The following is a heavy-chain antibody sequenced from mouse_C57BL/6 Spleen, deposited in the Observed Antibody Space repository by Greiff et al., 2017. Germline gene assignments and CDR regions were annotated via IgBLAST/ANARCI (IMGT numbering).Heavy chain of an antibody. D-gene: IGHD2-4*01. V-gene: IGHV1-72*01. CDR1: GYTFTSYW. Sequence: QVQLQQPGAELVKPGASVKLSCKASGYTFTSYWMHWVKQRPGRGLEWIGRIDPNSGGTKYNEKFKSKATLTVDKPSSTAYMQLSSLTSGDAAVYYWASYDYDGGGVGYWGQGTTLTVSS. CDR3: ASYDYDGGGVGY. CDR2: IDPNSGGT. J-gene: IGHJ2*01.